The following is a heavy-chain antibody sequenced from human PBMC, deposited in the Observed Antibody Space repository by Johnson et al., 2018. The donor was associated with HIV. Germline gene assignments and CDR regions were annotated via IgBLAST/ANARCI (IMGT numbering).Heavy chain of an antibody. CDR2: ISGSGGST. CDR1: GFTFSSYA. Sequence: EVQLVESGGGLVQPGGSLRLSCAASGFTFSSYAMSWVRQAPGKGLEWASAISGSGGSTYYADSVKGRFTISRDNSKNTLYLQMNSLRAEDTAVYYCAKESKWESRTPHAFDMWGQGTMVTVSS. D-gene: IGHD1-26*01. J-gene: IGHJ3*02. V-gene: IGHV3-23*04. CDR3: AKESKWESRTPHAFDM.